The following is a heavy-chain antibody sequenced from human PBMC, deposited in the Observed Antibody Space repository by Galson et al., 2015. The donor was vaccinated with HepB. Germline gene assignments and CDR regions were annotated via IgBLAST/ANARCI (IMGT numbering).Heavy chain of an antibody. CDR3: ARGHLDEVNFWSGCPQSWFDP. V-gene: IGHV1-2*02. CDR1: GYTFTDYY. CDR2: INPNRGGA. J-gene: IGHJ5*02. D-gene: IGHD3-3*01. Sequence: SVKVSCKASGYTFTDYYIHWVRQAPGQGLEWIGWINPNRGGANYAQKFHGRVRMTRDTSMSTVYMELSRLTSADTAVYYCARGHLDEVNFWSGCPQSWFDPWGQGVPVTVSS.